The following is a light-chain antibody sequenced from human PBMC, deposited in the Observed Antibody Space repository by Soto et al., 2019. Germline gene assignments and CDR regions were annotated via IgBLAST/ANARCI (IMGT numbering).Light chain of an antibody. CDR2: EVT. CDR1: SSDVGGYNY. V-gene: IGLV2-8*01. J-gene: IGLJ1*01. Sequence: QSVLTQPPSASGSPGQSVTISCTGTSSDVGGYNYVSWYQQEPGKAPKLMIYEVTKRPSGVPDRFSGSKSGNTASLTVSGLQAGDEGDYWCSSYTNTTTYVFGSGTKVTVL. CDR3: SSYTNTTTYV.